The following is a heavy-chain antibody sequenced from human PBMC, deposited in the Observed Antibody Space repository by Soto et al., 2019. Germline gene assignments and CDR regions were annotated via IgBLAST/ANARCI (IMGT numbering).Heavy chain of an antibody. CDR2: IYYSGST. D-gene: IGHD4-17*01. V-gene: IGHV4-39*01. J-gene: IGHJ3*02. CDR3: ARVYYGDYFAFDI. Sequence: QLQLQESGPGLVKPSETLSLTCTVSGGSISSSSYYWGWIRQPPGKGLEWIGSIYYSGSTYYNPSLKSRVTISVDTSKNQFSLKLSSVTAADTAVYYCARVYYGDYFAFDIWGQGTMVTVSS. CDR1: GGSISSSSYY.